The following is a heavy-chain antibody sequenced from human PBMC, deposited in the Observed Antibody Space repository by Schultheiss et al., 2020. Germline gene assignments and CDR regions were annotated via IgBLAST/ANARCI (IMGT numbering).Heavy chain of an antibody. D-gene: IGHD1-1*01. J-gene: IGHJ4*02. V-gene: IGHV3-69-1*01. CDR3: AKVHPKNWNYFDY. Sequence: GESLKISCAASGFTFSDYYMNWVRQAPGKGLEWVSSISSCSTIYYADSVKGRFTISRDNAKNSLYLQMNSLRVEDTAVYYCAKVHPKNWNYFDYWGQGTLVTVSS. CDR2: ISSCSTI. CDR1: GFTFSDYY.